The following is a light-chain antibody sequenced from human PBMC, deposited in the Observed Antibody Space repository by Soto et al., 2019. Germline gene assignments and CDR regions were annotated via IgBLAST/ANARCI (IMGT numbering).Light chain of an antibody. CDR2: NSY. Sequence: QPVLTQPPSASGTPGQRVTISCSGSSSNIGINTVNWYQQFPGTAPRLLIYNSYQRSSGVPDRFSGSKSGTSASLAISGLQSEDEAEYYCAAWDDSLNGQVVFGGGTKVTVL. CDR3: AAWDDSLNGQVV. J-gene: IGLJ2*01. V-gene: IGLV1-44*01. CDR1: SSNIGINT.